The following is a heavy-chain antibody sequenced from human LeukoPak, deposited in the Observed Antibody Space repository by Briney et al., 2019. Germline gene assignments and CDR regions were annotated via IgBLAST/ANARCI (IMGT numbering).Heavy chain of an antibody. V-gene: IGHV3-7*01. CDR1: GFTFSNYW. CDR2: IRPDGGEK. J-gene: IGHJ4*02. CDR3: ARDLSGPSVY. Sequence: GGPLRLSCVVSGFTFSNYWMSWVRQAPGKGLEWVINIRPDGGEKYFVDSVKGRFTISRDNAKNSLYLQMNSLRAEDTAVYYCARDLSGPSVYWGQGTLVTVSS. D-gene: IGHD2-15*01.